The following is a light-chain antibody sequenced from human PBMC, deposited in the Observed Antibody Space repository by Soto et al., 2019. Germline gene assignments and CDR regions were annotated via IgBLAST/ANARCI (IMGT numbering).Light chain of an antibody. CDR3: QQYNSYLLT. J-gene: IGKJ3*01. CDR1: QGISNY. V-gene: IGKV1-27*01. Sequence: DIQMTQSPSSLSASVGDRVTITCRASQGISNYLAWYQQKPGKVPKLLIYAASTLQSGVPSRFSGSGFGTEFTLTISSLQPDDFATYYCQQYNSYLLTFGPGTKVDIK. CDR2: AAS.